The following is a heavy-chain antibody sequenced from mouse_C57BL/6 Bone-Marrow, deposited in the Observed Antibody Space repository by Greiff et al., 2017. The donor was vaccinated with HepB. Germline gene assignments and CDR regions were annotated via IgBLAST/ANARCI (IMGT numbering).Heavy chain of an antibody. J-gene: IGHJ1*03. V-gene: IGHV1-82*01. CDR1: GYAFSSSW. Sequence: QVQLQQSEPELVKPGASVKISCKASGYAFSSSWMNWVKQRPGKGLEWIGRIYPGDGDTNYNGKFKGKATLTADKSSSTAYMQLSSLTSEDSAVYFCARERGFITTVVAPSYWYFDVCGTGTTVTVSS. D-gene: IGHD1-1*01. CDR3: ARERGFITTVVAPSYWYFDV. CDR2: IYPGDGDT.